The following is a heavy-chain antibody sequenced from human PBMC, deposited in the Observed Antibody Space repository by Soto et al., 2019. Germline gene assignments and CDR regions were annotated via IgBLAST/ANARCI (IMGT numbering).Heavy chain of an antibody. V-gene: IGHV3-23*01. Sequence: WGSLRLSCAASGFSFSRYAINLFRHSPLKWLQWVSGISGSGGTSYYADSVKGRLTISRDNSKDTLYLQMNSLRAEDTAIYYCAKDQGVLAPIRGEFFDSWGQGTLVTVSS. J-gene: IGHJ4*02. CDR1: GFSFSRYA. D-gene: IGHD5-12*01. CDR3: AKDQGVLAPIRGEFFDS. CDR2: ISGSGGTS.